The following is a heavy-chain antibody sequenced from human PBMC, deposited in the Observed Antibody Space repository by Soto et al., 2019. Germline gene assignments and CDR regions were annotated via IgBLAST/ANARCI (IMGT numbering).Heavy chain of an antibody. D-gene: IGHD3-10*01. CDR2: IYYSGST. CDR1: GGSVSSGSYY. J-gene: IGHJ4*02. CDR3: ARDIHYYGSGSYYFDY. V-gene: IGHV4-61*01. Sequence: PSETLCLTCTVSGGSVSSGSYYWSWIRQPPGKGLEWIGYIYYSGSTNYNPSLKSRVTISVDTSKNQFSLKLSSVTAADTAVYYCARDIHYYGSGSYYFDYWGQGTLVTVSS.